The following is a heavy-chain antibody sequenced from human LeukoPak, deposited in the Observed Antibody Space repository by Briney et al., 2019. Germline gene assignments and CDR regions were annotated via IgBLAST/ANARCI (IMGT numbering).Heavy chain of an antibody. CDR1: GGSIRGSSYY. Sequence: SETLSLTCTVSGGSIRGSSYYWGWVRQPPGKGLEWIVSIYYSGGTYYNPSLKSRVTISVDTSKSPFSLKLSSVTAAAEGLGYGARLRAYCGGDCYQRAFDIWGQGTMVTVSS. CDR2: IYYSGGT. D-gene: IGHD2-21*02. V-gene: IGHV4-39*01. CDR3: ARLRAYCGGDCYQRAFDI. J-gene: IGHJ3*02.